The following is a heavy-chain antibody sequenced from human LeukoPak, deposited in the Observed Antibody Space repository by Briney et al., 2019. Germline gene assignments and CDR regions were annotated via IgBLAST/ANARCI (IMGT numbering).Heavy chain of an antibody. CDR1: GFTFSSYA. CDR3: AKAPSGYYYTFDY. J-gene: IGHJ4*02. D-gene: IGHD3-22*01. V-gene: IGHV3-23*01. Sequence: SGGSLRLSCAASGFTFSSYAMSWVRQAPGKGLEWVSAISGSGGSTYYADSVKGRFTISRDNSKNTLYLQMNSLRAEDTAVYYCAKAPSGYYYTFDYWGQGALVTVSS. CDR2: ISGSGGST.